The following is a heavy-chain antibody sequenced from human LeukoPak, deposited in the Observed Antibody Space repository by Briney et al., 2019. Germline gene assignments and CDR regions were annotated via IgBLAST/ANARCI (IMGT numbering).Heavy chain of an antibody. J-gene: IGHJ4*02. CDR1: GFTFDDYA. D-gene: IGHD5-24*01. CDR3: AKEAWLDGYNPVGLD. Sequence: PGGSLRLSCAASGFTFDDYAMSWVRQAPGKGLEWVSAISGSGGSTYYADSVKGRFTISRDNSKNTLYLQMNSLRAEDTAVYYCAKEAWLDGYNPVGLDWGQGTLVTVSS. V-gene: IGHV3-23*01. CDR2: ISGSGGST.